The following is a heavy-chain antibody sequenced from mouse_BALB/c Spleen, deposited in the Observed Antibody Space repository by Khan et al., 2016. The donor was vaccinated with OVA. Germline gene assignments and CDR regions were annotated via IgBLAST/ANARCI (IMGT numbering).Heavy chain of an antibody. Sequence: VELVESGPGLVAPSQSLSITCTISGFSLTNYGIHWVRQPPGKSLEWLVVIWSDGSTTYNSALKSRLSISKDNSKSQVFLKMNSLQTDDSAMYYCARQPYYHYYMMDYWGQGTSVTVSS. J-gene: IGHJ4*01. CDR2: IWSDGST. D-gene: IGHD2-10*01. CDR3: ARQPYYHYYMMDY. V-gene: IGHV2-6-1*01. CDR1: GFSLTNYG.